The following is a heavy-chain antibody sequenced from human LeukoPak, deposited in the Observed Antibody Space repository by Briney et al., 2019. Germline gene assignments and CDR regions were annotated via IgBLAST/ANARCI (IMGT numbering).Heavy chain of an antibody. CDR3: AGARGWEFSS. CDR1: RFTFSTYW. J-gene: IGHJ5*02. V-gene: IGHV3-7*01. Sequence: GGSLRLSCAASRFTFSTYWMGWVRQAPGKGLEWVATIQQDGSVQHYLDSVKGRFTISGDNGKNPLYLQMNTLRAEDTAVYYCAGARGWEFSSWGQGTLVTVSS. D-gene: IGHD1-26*01. CDR2: IQQDGSVQ.